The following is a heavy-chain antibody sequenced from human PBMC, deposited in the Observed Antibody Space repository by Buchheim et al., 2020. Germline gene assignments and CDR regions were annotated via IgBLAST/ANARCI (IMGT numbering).Heavy chain of an antibody. CDR1: GFTFSSYA. Sequence: EVQLLESGGGLVQPGGSLRLSCAASGFTFSSYAMSWVRQAPGKGLEWVSIISGSGGNTFYADSVKGRFAISRDTSRTTLYLQMNSLRADDTAVYYCAKDHIAAAGNTYYYYYYMDVWGKGTT. D-gene: IGHD6-13*01. V-gene: IGHV3-23*01. J-gene: IGHJ6*03. CDR3: AKDHIAAAGNTYYYYYYMDV. CDR2: ISGSGGNT.